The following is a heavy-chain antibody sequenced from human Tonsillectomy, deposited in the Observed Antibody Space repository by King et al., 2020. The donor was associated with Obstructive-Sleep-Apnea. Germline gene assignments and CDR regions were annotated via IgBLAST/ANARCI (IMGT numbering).Heavy chain of an antibody. Sequence: VQLVESGGTLVQPGGSLRLSCAASGFTVSNYYMSWVRQAPGKGLEWVSVIYSGGSSYYADSAKGRFTIPRDDSKNTLYLQMNNLRAEDTAVYYCAKSIASSVGATVWGQGTLVTVSS. D-gene: IGHD1-26*01. J-gene: IGHJ1*01. CDR2: IYSGGSS. CDR3: AKSIASSVGATV. V-gene: IGHV3-66*01. CDR1: GFTVSNYY.